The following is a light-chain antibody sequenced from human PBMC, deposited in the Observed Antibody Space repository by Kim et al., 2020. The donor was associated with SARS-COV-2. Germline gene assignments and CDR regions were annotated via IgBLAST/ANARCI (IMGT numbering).Light chain of an antibody. CDR3: RQRSSWPPVT. J-gene: IGKJ5*01. V-gene: IGKV3-11*01. Sequence: EIVLTQSPATLSLSPGERATLSCRASQSVSSYLAWYQQKPGQAPRLLIYDASNRATGIPARFSGSGSGTDFTLTINSLEPEDFAVYYCRQRSSWPPVTFGQGTRLEIK. CDR2: DAS. CDR1: QSVSSY.